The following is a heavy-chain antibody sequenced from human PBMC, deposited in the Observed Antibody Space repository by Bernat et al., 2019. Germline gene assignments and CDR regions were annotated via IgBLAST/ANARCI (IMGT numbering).Heavy chain of an antibody. CDR1: RFTFSNAW. J-gene: IGHJ5*02. Sequence: EVELVESGGGLVKPGGSLRLSCAASRFTFSNAWMNWVRQAPGKGLEWVGRIKSKTDGGTTDYAAPVKGRFTISRDDSKNTLYLQMNSLKTEDTAVYYCTTVIVVVDALWFDPWGQGTLVTVSS. CDR3: TTVIVVVDALWFDP. V-gene: IGHV3-15*07. D-gene: IGHD2-15*01. CDR2: IKSKTDGGTT.